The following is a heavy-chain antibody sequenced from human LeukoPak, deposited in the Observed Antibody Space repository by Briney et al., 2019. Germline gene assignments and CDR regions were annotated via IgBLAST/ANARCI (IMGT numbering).Heavy chain of an antibody. Sequence: WVRQAPXXGLEWVSSISSSSSYIYYADSVKGRFTISRDNAKNSLYLQMNSLRAEDTAVYYCASSTMVRGPYDAFDIWGQGTMVTVSS. CDR2: ISSSSSYI. D-gene: IGHD3-10*01. CDR3: ASSTMVRGPYDAFDI. V-gene: IGHV3-21*01. J-gene: IGHJ3*02.